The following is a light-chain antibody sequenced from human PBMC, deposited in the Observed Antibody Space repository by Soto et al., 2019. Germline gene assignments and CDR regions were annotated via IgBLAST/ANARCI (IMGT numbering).Light chain of an antibody. Sequence: DIQMTQSPSSLSASVGDRVTITCRAIQGISNDLAWYQQKPGKVPKLLIYAASTLQSGVPSRFSGSGSGTDFPLTISSLQPEDVATYYCQKYNSALWTFGQGTKVEIK. CDR2: AAS. J-gene: IGKJ1*01. V-gene: IGKV1-27*01. CDR3: QKYNSALWT. CDR1: QGISND.